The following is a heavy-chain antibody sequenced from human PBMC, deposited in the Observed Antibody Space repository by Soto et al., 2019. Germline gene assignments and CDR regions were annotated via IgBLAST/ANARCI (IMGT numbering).Heavy chain of an antibody. J-gene: IGHJ4*02. CDR1: GGSISRGGYF. D-gene: IGHD5-18*01. CDR3: AFSEYSYGPNPLLY. Sequence: SETLSLTCTVSGGSISRGGYFWSWIRQHPGKGLEWIGYIYYSGSTYYNPSLKSRVTISVDTSKNQFSLKLSSVTAADTAVYYCAFSEYSYGPNPLLYWGQATLVSVPS. CDR2: IYYSGST. V-gene: IGHV4-31*03.